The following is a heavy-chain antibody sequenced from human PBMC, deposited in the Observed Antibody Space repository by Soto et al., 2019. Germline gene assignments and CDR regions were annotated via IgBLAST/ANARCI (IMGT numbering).Heavy chain of an antibody. D-gene: IGHD1-26*01. J-gene: IGHJ4*02. V-gene: IGHV3-30-3*01. CDR3: ARGSARGSYFNYFDY. CDR1: GFTFSTYS. CDR2: ISYDGSNK. Sequence: PGGSLRLSCAASGFTFSTYSMHWVRQAPGKGLEWVTVISYDGSNKYFADSVKGRFTISRDNSKNTLYLQMNSLRDEDTAVYYCARGSARGSYFNYFDYWGQGTLVTVSS.